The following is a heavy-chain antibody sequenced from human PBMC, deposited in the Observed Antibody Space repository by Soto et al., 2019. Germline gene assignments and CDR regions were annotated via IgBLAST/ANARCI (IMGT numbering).Heavy chain of an antibody. Sequence: SETLSLTCTVSGGSISSYYWSWIRQPPGKGLEWIGYIYYSGSANYNPSLKSRVTMSVDTSKNHFSLKLSSVTAADTAVYYCARDSPTSNVRNYYFYGMDVWGQGTTVT. J-gene: IGHJ6*02. CDR1: GGSISSYY. CDR3: ARDSPTSNVRNYYFYGMDV. CDR2: IYYSGSA. V-gene: IGHV4-59*01.